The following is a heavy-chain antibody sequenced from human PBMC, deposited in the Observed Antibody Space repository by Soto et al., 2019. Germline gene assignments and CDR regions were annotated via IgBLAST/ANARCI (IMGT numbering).Heavy chain of an antibody. CDR3: ARGEDAFFYYGLDV. V-gene: IGHV4-59*01. CDR2: IYDTGISGYTPST. J-gene: IGHJ6*02. Sequence: PSETLSLTCTVSGGSITSSYWSWIRRPPGKXLEWIAYIYDTGISGYTPSTSYNPSLKSRVTMSVDTSKSQFSLKLTPVTAADTAVYYCARGEDAFFYYGLDVWGQGITVTVSS. CDR1: GGSITSSY.